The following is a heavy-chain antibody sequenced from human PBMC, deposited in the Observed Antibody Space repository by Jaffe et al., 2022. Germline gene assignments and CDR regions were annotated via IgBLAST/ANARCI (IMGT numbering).Heavy chain of an antibody. J-gene: IGHJ6*03. V-gene: IGHV4-4*02. CDR3: ARDLGGVSSSGRFDYYYYMDV. D-gene: IGHD6-6*01. CDR1: GGSISSSNW. Sequence: QVQLQESGPGLVKPSGTLSLTCAVSGGSISSSNWWSWVRQPPGKGLEWIGEIYHSGSTNYNPSLKSRVTISVDKSKNQFSLKLSSVTAADTAVYYCARDLGGVSSSGRFDYYYYMDVWGKGTTVTVSS. CDR2: IYHSGST.